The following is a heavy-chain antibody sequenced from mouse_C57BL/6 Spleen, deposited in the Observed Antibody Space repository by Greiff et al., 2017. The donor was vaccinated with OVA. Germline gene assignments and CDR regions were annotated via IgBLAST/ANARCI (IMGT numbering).Heavy chain of an antibody. CDR1: GYTFTDYE. CDR3: TRRYGNYVDYAMDY. V-gene: IGHV1-15*01. Sequence: VKLQQSGAELVRPGASVTLSCKASGYTFTDYEMHWVKQTPVHGLEWIGAIDPETGGTAYNQKFKGKAILTADKSSSTAYMELRSLTSEDSAVYYCTRRYGNYVDYAMDYWGQGTSVTVSS. J-gene: IGHJ4*01. CDR2: IDPETGGT. D-gene: IGHD2-10*02.